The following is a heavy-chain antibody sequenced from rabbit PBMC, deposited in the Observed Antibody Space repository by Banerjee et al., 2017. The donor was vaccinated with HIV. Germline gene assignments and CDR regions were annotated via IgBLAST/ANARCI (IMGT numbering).Heavy chain of an antibody. CDR3: ARDLAGVIGWNFNL. V-gene: IGHV1S45*01. Sequence: QEQLEESGGDLVKPGASLTLTCTASGFTLSSYWICWVRQAPGKGLEWIGCMYTATGTTWYASWAKGRFTISKTSSTTVTLQMTSLTAADTATYFCARDLAGVIGWNFNLWGQGTLVTVS. D-gene: IGHD4-1*01. CDR1: GFTLSSYW. J-gene: IGHJ4*01. CDR2: MYTATGTT.